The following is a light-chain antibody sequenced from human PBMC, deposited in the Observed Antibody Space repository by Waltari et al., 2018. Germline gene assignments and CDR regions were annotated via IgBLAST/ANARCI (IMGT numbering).Light chain of an antibody. Sequence: QSALTQPASVSGSPGQSITISCTGTSSDVGPYNFVSWYQQHPGKAPKLIIYEVSKRPAVVSNRFSGSKSGNTASLTITGLQAEDEADYYCCSYAGSSTLVFGGGTKLTVL. CDR1: SSDVGPYNF. CDR2: EVS. J-gene: IGLJ2*01. CDR3: CSYAGSSTLV. V-gene: IGLV2-23*02.